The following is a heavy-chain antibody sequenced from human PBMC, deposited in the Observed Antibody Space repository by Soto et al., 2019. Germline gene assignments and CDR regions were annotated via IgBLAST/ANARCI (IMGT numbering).Heavy chain of an antibody. CDR1: GFTFSSYA. Sequence: GSSLRLSCAASGFTFSSYAMHWVRQAPGKGLEWVAVISYDGSNKYYADSVKGRFTISRDNSKNTLYLQMNSLRAEDTAVYYCAGHLAYYDSSGHYNWFDPWGQGTLVTVSS. D-gene: IGHD3-22*01. CDR3: AGHLAYYDSSGHYNWFDP. V-gene: IGHV3-30-3*01. CDR2: ISYDGSNK. J-gene: IGHJ5*02.